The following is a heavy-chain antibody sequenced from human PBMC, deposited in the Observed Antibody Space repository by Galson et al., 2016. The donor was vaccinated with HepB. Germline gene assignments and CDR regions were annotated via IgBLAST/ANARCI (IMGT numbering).Heavy chain of an antibody. V-gene: IGHV3-11*06. CDR1: GFTFSEFY. CDR2: ISGSSRSYT. D-gene: IGHD3-3*01. Sequence: SLRLSCVASGFTFSEFYMTWIRQAPGKGLEWLSYISGSSRSYTDYADSVKGRFTISRDNAKDSLYLQMNSLRAEDTAVYYCARTRSITIFDGMDVWGQGTTVTVSS. J-gene: IGHJ6*02. CDR3: ARTRSITIFDGMDV.